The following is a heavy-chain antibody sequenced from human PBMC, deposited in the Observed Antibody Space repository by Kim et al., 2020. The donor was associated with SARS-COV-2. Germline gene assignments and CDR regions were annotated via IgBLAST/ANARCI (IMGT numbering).Heavy chain of an antibody. Sequence: ASVKVSCKASGYTFTSYGISWVRQAPGQGLEWMGWISAYNGNTNYAPKLQGRVTMTTDTSTSTAYMELRSLRSDDTAVYYCARESGITIFGVAPVYYYYGMDVWGQGTTVTVSS. CDR3: ARESGITIFGVAPVYYYYGMDV. CDR1: GYTFTSYG. CDR2: ISAYNGNT. J-gene: IGHJ6*02. V-gene: IGHV1-18*01. D-gene: IGHD3-3*01.